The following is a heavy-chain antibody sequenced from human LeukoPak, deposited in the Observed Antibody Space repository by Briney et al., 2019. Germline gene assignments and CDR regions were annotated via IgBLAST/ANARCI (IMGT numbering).Heavy chain of an antibody. V-gene: IGHV4-34*01. CDR1: GGSFSGYY. CDR2: INHSGST. CDR3: ARDLVVPAATRIYYYYGMDV. Sequence: SETLSLTCAVYGGSFSGYYWSWIRQPPGKGLEWIGEINHSGSTNYNPSLKSRVTISVDTFKNQFSLKLSSVTAADTAVYYCARDLVVPAATRIYYYYGMDVWGQGTTVTVSS. J-gene: IGHJ6*02. D-gene: IGHD2-2*01.